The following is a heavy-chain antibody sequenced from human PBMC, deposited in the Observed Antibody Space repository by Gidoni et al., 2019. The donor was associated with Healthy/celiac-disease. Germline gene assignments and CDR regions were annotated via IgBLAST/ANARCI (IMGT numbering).Heavy chain of an antibody. CDR1: GFTFSSYA. D-gene: IGHD3-22*01. Sequence: EVQLLESGGGLVQPGGSLRLSCAASGFTFSSYAMRWVRQAPGKGLEWVSAISGSGGSTYYADSVKGRFTISRDNSKNTLYLQMNSLRAEDTAVYYCAKEPNYYDSSGYYYAAPDIWGQGTMVTVSS. CDR3: AKEPNYYDSSGYYYAAPDI. CDR2: ISGSGGST. V-gene: IGHV3-23*01. J-gene: IGHJ3*02.